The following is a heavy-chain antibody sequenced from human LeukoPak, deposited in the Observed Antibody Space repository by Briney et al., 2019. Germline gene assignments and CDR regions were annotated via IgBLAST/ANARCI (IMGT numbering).Heavy chain of an antibody. D-gene: IGHD5-12*01. J-gene: IGHJ4*02. CDR2: ISSSGSTI. CDR1: GFTFSDYY. CDR3: AKDREIVATIYIDY. V-gene: IGHV3-11*01. Sequence: GGSLRLSCAASGFTFSDYYMSWIRQAPGKGLEWVSYISSSGSTIYYADSVKGRFTISRDNAKNSLYLQMNSLRAEDTAVYYCAKDREIVATIYIDYWGQGTLVTVSS.